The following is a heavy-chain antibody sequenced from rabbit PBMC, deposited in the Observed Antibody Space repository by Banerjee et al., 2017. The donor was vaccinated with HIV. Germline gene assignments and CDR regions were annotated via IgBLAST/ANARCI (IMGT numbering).Heavy chain of an antibody. CDR1: GFSFSSSYW. D-gene: IGHD4-2*01. V-gene: IGHV1S45*01. CDR2: THTGSSGST. J-gene: IGHJ6*01. CDR3: ANTGNSLDGLNL. Sequence: QEQLEESGGDLVKPEGSLTLTCTASGFSFSSSYWICWVRQAPGKGLEWIACTHTGSSGSTYYASWAKGRFTISKTSSTTVTLQMTSLTAADTATYFCANTGNSLDGLNLWGPGTLVTVS.